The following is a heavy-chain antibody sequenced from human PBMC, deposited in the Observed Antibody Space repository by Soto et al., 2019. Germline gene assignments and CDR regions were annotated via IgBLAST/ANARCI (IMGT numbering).Heavy chain of an antibody. V-gene: IGHV3-30*18. Sequence: QVQLVESGGGVVQPGRSLRLSCAASGLTFSNYGMHWVRQAPGKGLEWVAVISYDGNTKYYADSLNGRFTISRDNSKNPLYLQMNSLRAEDTAVYYCAKDRGGYYYYGMDVWGQGTTVTVSS. CDR1: GLTFSNYG. J-gene: IGHJ6*02. CDR3: AKDRGGYYYYGMDV. CDR2: ISYDGNTK. D-gene: IGHD2-15*01.